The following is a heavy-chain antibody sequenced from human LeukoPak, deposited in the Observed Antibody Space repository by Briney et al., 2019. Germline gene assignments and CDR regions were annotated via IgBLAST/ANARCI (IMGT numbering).Heavy chain of an antibody. CDR3: ARGGNIVVVPAADWDAFDI. Sequence: AGGSLRLSCAASGFTFSSYAMHWVRQAPGKGLEYVSAISSNWGSTYYANSVKGRFTISRDNSKNTLYLQMGSLRAEDMAVYYCARGGNIVVVPAADWDAFDIWGQGTMVTVSS. V-gene: IGHV3-64*01. J-gene: IGHJ3*02. CDR1: GFTFSSYA. D-gene: IGHD2-2*01. CDR2: ISSNWGST.